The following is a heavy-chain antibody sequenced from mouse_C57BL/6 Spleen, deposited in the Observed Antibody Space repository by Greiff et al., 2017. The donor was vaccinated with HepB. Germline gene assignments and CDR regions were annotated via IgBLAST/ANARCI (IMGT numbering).Heavy chain of an antibody. J-gene: IGHJ2*01. CDR3: ARHDDGNYVDY. CDR2: ISSGGSYT. Sequence: EVHLVESGGDLVKPGGSLKLSCAASGFTFSSYGMSWVRQTPDKRLEWVATISSGGSYTYYPDSVKGRFTISRDNAKNTLYLQMSSLKSEDTAMYYCARHDDGNYVDYWGQGTTLTVSS. V-gene: IGHV5-6*01. D-gene: IGHD2-3*01. CDR1: GFTFSSYG.